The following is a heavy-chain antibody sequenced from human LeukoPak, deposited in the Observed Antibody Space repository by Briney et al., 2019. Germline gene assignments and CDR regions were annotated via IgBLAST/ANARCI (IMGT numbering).Heavy chain of an antibody. CDR3: ARLPGVVDFDS. CDR2: INQSGNT. J-gene: IGHJ4*02. Sequence: PSETLSLTCAVYGGSFSNHYWMWFRQSPGKGLEWIGEINQSGNTNYNPSLKSRVTMSVDTSKNQFSLKLSSVTAADTAVYYCARLPGVVDFDSWGQGTLVTVSS. D-gene: IGHD2-21*01. CDR1: GGSFSNHY. V-gene: IGHV4-34*01.